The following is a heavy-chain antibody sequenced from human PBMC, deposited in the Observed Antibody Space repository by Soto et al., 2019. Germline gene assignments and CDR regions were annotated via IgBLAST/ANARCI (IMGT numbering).Heavy chain of an antibody. J-gene: IGHJ6*02. Sequence: PGESLKISCKGSGYSFTSYWIGWVRQMPGKGLEWMGIIYPGDSDTRYSPSFQGQVTISADKSISTAYLQWSSLKASDTAVYYCARQGGGGYSGYPTPYYYYGMDVWGQGTTVTVS. CDR3: ARQGGGGYSGYPTPYYYYGMDV. CDR1: GYSFTSYW. D-gene: IGHD5-12*01. CDR2: IYPGDSDT. V-gene: IGHV5-51*01.